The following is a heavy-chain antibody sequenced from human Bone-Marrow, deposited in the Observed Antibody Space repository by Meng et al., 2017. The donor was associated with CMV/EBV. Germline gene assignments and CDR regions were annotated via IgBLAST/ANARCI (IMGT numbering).Heavy chain of an antibody. D-gene: IGHD3-9*01. V-gene: IGHV1-46*01. CDR2: INPSGGSA. CDR1: GYIFTGYY. J-gene: IGHJ4*02. Sequence: ASVKVSCKASGYIFTGYYMHWVRQAPGQRLEWMGIINPSGGSATYAQKFQGRVTVTRDTYTITVYMELSSLRSEDTAVYYCASAEVSPNPFKPLTPYAPFDSCRQRALVTVSS. CDR3: ASAEVSPNPFKPLTPYAPFDS.